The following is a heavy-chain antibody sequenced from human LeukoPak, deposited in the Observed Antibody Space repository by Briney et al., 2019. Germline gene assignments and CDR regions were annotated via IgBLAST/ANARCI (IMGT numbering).Heavy chain of an antibody. CDR2: ISYDGSNK. V-gene: IGHV3-30-3*01. J-gene: IGHJ4*02. D-gene: IGHD5-18*01. CDR1: GFTFSSYA. Sequence: GGSLRLSCAASGFTFSSYAMHWVRQAPGKGLEWVAVISYDGSNKYYADSVKGRFTISRDNSKNTLYLQMNSLRAEDTAVYYCARDPWIQLWLYYFDYWGQGTLVTVSS. CDR3: ARDPWIQLWLYYFDY.